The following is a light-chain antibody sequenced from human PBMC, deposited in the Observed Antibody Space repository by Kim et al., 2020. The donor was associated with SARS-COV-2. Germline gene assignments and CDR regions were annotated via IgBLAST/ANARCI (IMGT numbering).Light chain of an antibody. CDR2: SAA. CDR1: QGISNL. Sequence: ASVGDRVTITCRASQGISNLLAWYQQKPGQAPRLLIYSAATLQCGVPSRFSGSGFGTEFTLTISSLQPEDLATYYCQQSNNSPVTFGGGTKVDIK. J-gene: IGKJ4*02. CDR3: QQSNNSPVT. V-gene: IGKV1-12*01.